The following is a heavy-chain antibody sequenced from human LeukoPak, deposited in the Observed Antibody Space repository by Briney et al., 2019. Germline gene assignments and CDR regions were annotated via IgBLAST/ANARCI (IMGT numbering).Heavy chain of an antibody. Sequence: SETLSLTCTVSGGSISSSSYYWGWIRQPPGKGLEWIGSIYYSGSTYYNPSLKSRVTISVDTSKNQFSLKLSSVTAADTAVYYCARDQFGGNSEVCWGQGTLVTVSS. J-gene: IGHJ4*02. D-gene: IGHD4-23*01. CDR1: GGSISSSSYY. CDR2: IYYSGST. CDR3: ARDQFGGNSEVC. V-gene: IGHV4-39*07.